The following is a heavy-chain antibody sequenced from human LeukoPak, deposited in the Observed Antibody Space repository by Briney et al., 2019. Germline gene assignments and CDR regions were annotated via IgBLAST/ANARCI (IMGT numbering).Heavy chain of an antibody. CDR1: GGSIISSSYY. V-gene: IGHV4-39*01. D-gene: IGHD3-10*01. J-gene: IGHJ3*02. Sequence: SETLSLTCTVSGGSIISSSYYWGWIRQPPGKGLEWIGSIYYSGSTYYNPSLKSRVTISVDTSKNQFSLKLSSVTAADTAVYYCASRTKLGPGEDAFDIWGQGTMVTVSS. CDR2: IYYSGST. CDR3: ASRTKLGPGEDAFDI.